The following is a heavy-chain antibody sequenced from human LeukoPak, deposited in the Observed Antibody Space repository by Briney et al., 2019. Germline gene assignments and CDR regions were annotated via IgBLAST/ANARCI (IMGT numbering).Heavy chain of an antibody. Sequence: PGGSLRLSCAASGFTFSSYDMHWVRQATGKGLEWVSAIGTAGDTYYPGSVKGRFTISRENAKNSLYLQMNSLRAGDTAVYYCAREVGIAAAGTIYYYMDVWGKGTTVTVS. CDR2: IGTAGDT. CDR3: AREVGIAAAGTIYYYMDV. D-gene: IGHD6-13*01. CDR1: GFTFSSYD. V-gene: IGHV3-13*01. J-gene: IGHJ6*03.